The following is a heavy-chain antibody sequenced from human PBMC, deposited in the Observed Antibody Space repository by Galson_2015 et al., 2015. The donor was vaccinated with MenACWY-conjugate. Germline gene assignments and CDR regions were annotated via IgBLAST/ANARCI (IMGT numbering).Heavy chain of an antibody. Sequence: SVKVSCKASGYTFTSYGISWVRQAPGQGLEWMGWISAYNGNTNYAQKLQGRVTMTTDTSTSTAYMELRSLRSDDTAVYYCARHYYDSSGYYWGDAFDIWGQGTMVTVSS. V-gene: IGHV1-18*04. CDR3: ARHYYDSSGYYWGDAFDI. D-gene: IGHD3-22*01. CDR2: ISAYNGNT. CDR1: GYTFTSYG. J-gene: IGHJ3*02.